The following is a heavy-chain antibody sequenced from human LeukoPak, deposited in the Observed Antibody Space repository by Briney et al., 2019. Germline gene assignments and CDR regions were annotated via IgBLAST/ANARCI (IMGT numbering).Heavy chain of an antibody. V-gene: IGHV3-7*01. Sequence: GGSLRLSCAASGFTFSDYWMDWVRQAPGKGMEWVANINQGGSEQYYVDSVKGRFTISRDKAKNSLYLQMNSLRVDDTAVYYCSRSLDYWGRGALVTVSS. J-gene: IGHJ4*02. CDR3: SRSLDY. CDR1: GFTFSDYW. CDR2: INQGGSEQ.